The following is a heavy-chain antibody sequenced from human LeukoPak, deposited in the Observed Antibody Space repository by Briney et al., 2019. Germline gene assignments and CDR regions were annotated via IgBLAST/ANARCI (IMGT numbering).Heavy chain of an antibody. D-gene: IGHD4-17*01. CDR3: AKHDYGDYAFFDY. J-gene: IGHJ4*02. CDR1: GFTFSNSA. V-gene: IGHV3-30*18. CDR2: ISYDGSDK. Sequence: GRSLRLSCAASGFTFSNSAMHWVRQAPGTGLEWVAVISYDGSDKYYADSVKGRFIISRDNSKNTLYLQMNGLRAEDTAVYYCAKHDYGDYAFFDYWGQGTLVTVSS.